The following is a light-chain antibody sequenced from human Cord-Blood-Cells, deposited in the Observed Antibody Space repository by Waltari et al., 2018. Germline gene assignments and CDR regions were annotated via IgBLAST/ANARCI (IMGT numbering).Light chain of an antibody. CDR3: SSYTSSSTLV. Sequence: QPALTQPASLSGSPGQSITIPCPLTRSAAGGYNYFPWYPQHPGKAPKLMIYDFSNRPSGVSNRFSGSKSGNTASLTISGLQAEDEADYYCSSYTSSSTLVFGGGTKLTVL. CDR2: DFS. CDR1: RSAAGGYNY. V-gene: IGLV2-14*03. J-gene: IGLJ3*02.